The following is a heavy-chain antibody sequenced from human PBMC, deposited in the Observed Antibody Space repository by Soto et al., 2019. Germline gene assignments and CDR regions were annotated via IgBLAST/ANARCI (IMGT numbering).Heavy chain of an antibody. CDR1: GYSFTSYW. D-gene: IGHD3-10*01. V-gene: IGHV5-51*01. CDR3: ARLHDEDTMVRGALYGMDV. Sequence: EVQLVQSGAEVKKPGESLKISCKGSGYSFTSYWIGWVRQMPGKGLEWMGIIYPGDSDTRYSPSFQGQVTISADKSISTAYLQWSSLKASDTAMYYCARLHDEDTMVRGALYGMDVWGQGTTVTVSS. CDR2: IYPGDSDT. J-gene: IGHJ6*02.